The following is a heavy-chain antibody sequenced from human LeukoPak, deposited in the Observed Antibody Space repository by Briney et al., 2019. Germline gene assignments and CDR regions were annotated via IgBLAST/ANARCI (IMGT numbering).Heavy chain of an antibody. J-gene: IGHJ4*02. CDR3: AKDFIGYFDY. V-gene: IGHV3-7*03. CDR2: IKQDGSEN. Sequence: PGGSLRLSCAASGFTFSIYWMTWVRQAPGKGLEWVANIKQDGSENYYVDSVKGRFTISRDNAKNSLFLQMNSLRAEDTAVYYCAKDFIGYFDYWGQGTLVTVSS. D-gene: IGHD3-10*01. CDR1: GFTFSIYW.